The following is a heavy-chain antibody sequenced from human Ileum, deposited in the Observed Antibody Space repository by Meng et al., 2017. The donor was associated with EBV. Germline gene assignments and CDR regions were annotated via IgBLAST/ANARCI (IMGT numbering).Heavy chain of an antibody. D-gene: IGHD2-15*01. J-gene: IGHJ4*02. CDR1: GYKFDDYT. CDR2: INPGIGST. V-gene: IGHV1-3*01. CDR3: AREEGGRFDS. Sequence: LVASGAESKKPVASVEISCKASGYKFDDYTIQWLRQAPGQRLEWLGWINPGIGSTYDSKTIRGRLTITMDTSASTVYMRLTSLTSEDTAVYYCAREEGGRFDSWGQGTLVTVSS.